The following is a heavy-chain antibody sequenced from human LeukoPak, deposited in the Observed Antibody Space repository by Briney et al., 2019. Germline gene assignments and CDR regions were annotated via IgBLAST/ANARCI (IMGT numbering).Heavy chain of an antibody. J-gene: IGHJ4*02. CDR3: ARDFLRGWMTYY. CDR1: GYIFTSYG. CDR2: ISAYNGNT. D-gene: IGHD2-2*03. Sequence: ASVKVSCKASGYIFTSYGISWVRQAPGQGLEWMGWISAYNGNTNYAQKLQGRVTMTTDTSTSTAYMELRSLRSDDTAVYYCARDFLRGWMTYYWGQGTLVTVSS. V-gene: IGHV1-18*01.